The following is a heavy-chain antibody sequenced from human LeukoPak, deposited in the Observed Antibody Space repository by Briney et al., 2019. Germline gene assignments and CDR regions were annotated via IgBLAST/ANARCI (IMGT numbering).Heavy chain of an antibody. Sequence: SETLSLTCTVSGGSTSIYYWNWIRQPPGKGLEWIGYISYTGSTNYNPSLKSRVPISLDTSKNQFSLKLSSVTAADTAVYYCARLPEFGSGWYFDYWGQGTLVTVSS. J-gene: IGHJ4*02. D-gene: IGHD6-19*01. CDR3: ARLPEFGSGWYFDY. CDR1: GGSTSIYY. V-gene: IGHV4-59*08. CDR2: ISYTGST.